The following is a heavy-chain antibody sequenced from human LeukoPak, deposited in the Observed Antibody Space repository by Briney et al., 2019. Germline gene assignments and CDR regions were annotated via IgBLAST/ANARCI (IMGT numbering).Heavy chain of an antibody. V-gene: IGHV4-39*07. Sequence: RPSETLSLTCTVSGGSISSSSSYWGWIRQPPGKGLEWIGSIYHSGSTYYNPSLKSRVTISVDTSKNQFSLKLNSVTAADTAVYYCARVYPGFYYYMDVWGKGTTVTISS. D-gene: IGHD2-2*01. CDR2: IYHSGST. CDR3: ARVYPGFYYYMDV. CDR1: GGSISSSSSY. J-gene: IGHJ6*03.